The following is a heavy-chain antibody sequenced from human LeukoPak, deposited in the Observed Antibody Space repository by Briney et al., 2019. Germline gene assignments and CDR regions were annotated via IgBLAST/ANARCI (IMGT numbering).Heavy chain of an antibody. CDR1: GGSFSGDY. CDR3: ASDVITFGGVVNAFNL. CDR2: SNHSGST. J-gene: IGHJ3*01. D-gene: IGHD3-16*01. Sequence: PSETLSLTCAVYGGSFSGDYWSWIRQSPGKGLEWLGESNHSGSTYYNPSLKSRITISLDTSKNEFSLKLSSVTAADTAVYYCASDVITFGGVVNAFNLWGQGTMVTVSS. V-gene: IGHV4-34*01.